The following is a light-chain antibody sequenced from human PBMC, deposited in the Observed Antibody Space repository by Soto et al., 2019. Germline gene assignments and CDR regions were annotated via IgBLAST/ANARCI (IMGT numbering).Light chain of an antibody. V-gene: IGKV3-11*01. CDR3: QQRSNWPPSIT. CDR1: QCFSSY. CDR2: DAS. Sequence: EIVLTQSPATLSLSPGERATLSCRASQCFSSYLALYQQKPGQAPRLLIYDASNRATGIPARFSGSGSGTDFTLTISSLEPEDFAVYYCQQRSNWPPSITFGQGTRLEIK. J-gene: IGKJ5*01.